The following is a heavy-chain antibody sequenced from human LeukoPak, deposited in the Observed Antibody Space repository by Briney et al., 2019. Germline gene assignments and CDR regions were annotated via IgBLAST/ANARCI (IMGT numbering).Heavy chain of an antibody. J-gene: IGHJ6*04. CDR3: AELGITMVGGV. Sequence: PGGSLRLSCAASGFTFSSCGMSWVRQAPGKGLEWVSAISGSGGSTYYADSVKGRFTISRDNAKNSLYLQMNSLRAEDTAVYYCAELGITMVGGVWGKGTTVTISS. V-gene: IGHV3-23*01. D-gene: IGHD3-10*02. CDR1: GFTFSSCG. CDR2: ISGSGGST.